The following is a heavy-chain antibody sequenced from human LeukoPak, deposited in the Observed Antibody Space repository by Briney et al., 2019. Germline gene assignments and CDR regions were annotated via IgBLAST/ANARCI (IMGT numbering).Heavy chain of an antibody. V-gene: IGHV1-69*04. J-gene: IGHJ3*02. CDR1: GGTFSSYA. CDR3: ARFRTWDSSGYGFDAFDI. CDR2: SIPILGIA. Sequence: SVKVSCKASGGTFSSYAISWVRQAPGQGLEWMGRSIPILGIANYAQKFQGRVTITADKSTSTAYMELSSLRSEDTAVYYCARFRTWDSSGYGFDAFDIWGQGTMVTVSS. D-gene: IGHD3-22*01.